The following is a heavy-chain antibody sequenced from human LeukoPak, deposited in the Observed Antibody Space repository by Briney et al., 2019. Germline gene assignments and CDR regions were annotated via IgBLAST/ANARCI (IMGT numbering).Heavy chain of an antibody. CDR1: GFTFSGAW. D-gene: IGHD2-15*01. J-gene: IGHJ4*02. V-gene: IGHV3-23*01. Sequence: GGSLRLSCTASGFTFSGAWMSWVRQAPGKGLEWVSLISGSGTNTYYADSVKGRFTISRDNSKNTLYLQMNSLRAEDTAVYYCAKGISPVISLVYFDYWGQGTLVTVSS. CDR2: ISGSGTNT. CDR3: AKGISPVISLVYFDY.